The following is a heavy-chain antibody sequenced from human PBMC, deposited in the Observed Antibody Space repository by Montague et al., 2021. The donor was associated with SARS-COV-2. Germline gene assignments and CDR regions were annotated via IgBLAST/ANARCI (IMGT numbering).Heavy chain of an antibody. CDR2: XXWXXXK. J-gene: IGHJ4*02. Sequence: PALVKPTQTLTLTCTFSGFSLSTSGVGVGWIRQPPGKALEWLGXXXWXXXKRXSPSLKSRLTITKDTSKNPVVLTMTNMDPVDTATYYCARVQTTVAYDYWGQGTLVTVSS. CDR3: ARVQTTVAYDY. V-gene: IGHV2-5*01. D-gene: IGHD4-23*01. CDR1: GFSLSTSGVG.